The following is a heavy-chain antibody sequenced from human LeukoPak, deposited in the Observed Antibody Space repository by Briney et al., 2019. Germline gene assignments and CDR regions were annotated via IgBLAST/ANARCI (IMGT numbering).Heavy chain of an antibody. D-gene: IGHD3-3*01. Sequence: SETLSLTCTGSGGSISSYYWSWIRQPPGKGLEWIGYIYYSGSTNYNPSLKSRVTISVDTSKNQFSLKLSSVTAADTAVYYCARGAFWSGSYYFDYWGQGTLVTVSS. CDR2: IYYSGST. CDR3: ARGAFWSGSYYFDY. V-gene: IGHV4-59*01. CDR1: GGSISSYY. J-gene: IGHJ4*02.